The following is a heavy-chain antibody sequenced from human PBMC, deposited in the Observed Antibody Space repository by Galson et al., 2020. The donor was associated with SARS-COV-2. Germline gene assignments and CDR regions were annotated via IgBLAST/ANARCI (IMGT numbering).Heavy chain of an antibody. Sequence: ETSETLSLTCTVSGGSISSGDYYWSWIRQPPGKGLEWIGYIYYSGSTYYNPSLKSRVTISVDTSKNQFSLKLSSVTVADTAVYYCARARRITIFGVVTNFDYWGQGTLVTVSS. D-gene: IGHD3-3*01. J-gene: IGHJ4*02. V-gene: IGHV4-30-4*01. CDR2: IYYSGST. CDR3: ARARRITIFGVVTNFDY. CDR1: GGSISSGDYY.